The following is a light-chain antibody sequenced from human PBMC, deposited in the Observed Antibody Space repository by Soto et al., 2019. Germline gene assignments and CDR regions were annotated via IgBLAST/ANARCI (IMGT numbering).Light chain of an antibody. CDR1: QSISSY. CDR3: QQSYSTPIT. J-gene: IGKJ5*01. V-gene: IGKV1-39*01. Sequence: DLPMTQSPSSLSASVGDRVTITCRASQSISSYLNWYQQKPGKAPKLLIYAASSLQSGVPSRFSGSVSWTDFTLTISSLQPEDFATYYCQQSYSTPITFGQGTRLEMK. CDR2: AAS.